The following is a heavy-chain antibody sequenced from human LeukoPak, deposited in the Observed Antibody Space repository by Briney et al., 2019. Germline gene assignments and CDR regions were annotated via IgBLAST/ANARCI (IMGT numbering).Heavy chain of an antibody. CDR3: AKQYDPFTGYLDS. CDR2: ISFDGSNK. Sequence: PGGSLRLSCAASGFTFSSYGIHWVRQAPGKGLEWVAIISFDGSNKYYADSVKGRFTISRDNSKNTLSLRMNSLRVEDTAVYYCAKQYDPFTGYLDSWGQGTLVTPSS. V-gene: IGHV3-30*18. D-gene: IGHD3-9*01. J-gene: IGHJ4*02. CDR1: GFTFSSYG.